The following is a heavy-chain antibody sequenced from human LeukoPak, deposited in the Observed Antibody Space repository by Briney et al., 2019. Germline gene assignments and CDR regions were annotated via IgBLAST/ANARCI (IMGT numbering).Heavy chain of an antibody. J-gene: IGHJ4*02. Sequence: ASVNVSCKASGYTFTTRYYMHWVRQAPGQGLEWIGIINTSVGGTNYAQKFQGRVTMTRDTSTSTVYMELGSLTSEDTAVYYCAREESGGYFDYWGQGTLVTVSS. CDR2: INTSVGGT. CDR1: GYTFTTRYY. D-gene: IGHD2-8*02. V-gene: IGHV1-46*01. CDR3: AREESGGYFDY.